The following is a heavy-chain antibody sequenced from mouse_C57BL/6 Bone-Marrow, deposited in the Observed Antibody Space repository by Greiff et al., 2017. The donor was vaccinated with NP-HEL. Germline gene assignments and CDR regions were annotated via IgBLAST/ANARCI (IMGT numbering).Heavy chain of an antibody. D-gene: IGHD6-5*01. CDR3: ARRVSYARVYYYAMDY. CDR2: IFPGSGST. V-gene: IGHV1-75*01. Sequence: QVQLQQSGPELVKPGASVKISCKASGYTFTDYYINWVKQRPGQGLEWIGWIFPGSGSTYYNEKFKGKATLTVDKSSSTAYMLLSSLTSEDSAVYFCARRVSYARVYYYAMDYWGQGTSVTVSS. J-gene: IGHJ4*01. CDR1: GYTFTDYY.